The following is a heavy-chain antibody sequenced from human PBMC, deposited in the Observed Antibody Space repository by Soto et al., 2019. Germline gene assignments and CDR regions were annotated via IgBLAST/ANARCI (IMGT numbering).Heavy chain of an antibody. CDR3: ASSPRGYCSSTSCRELGNYYGMDF. CDR1: GYSFTSYW. D-gene: IGHD2-2*01. J-gene: IGHJ6*02. CDR2: IDPSDSYT. Sequence: GESLKISCKGSGYSFTSYWISWVRQMPGKGLEWMGRIDPSDSYTNYSPSFQGHVTISADKSISTAYLQWSSLKASDTAMYYCASSPRGYCSSTSCRELGNYYGMDFWGQGTKVTVSS. V-gene: IGHV5-10-1*01.